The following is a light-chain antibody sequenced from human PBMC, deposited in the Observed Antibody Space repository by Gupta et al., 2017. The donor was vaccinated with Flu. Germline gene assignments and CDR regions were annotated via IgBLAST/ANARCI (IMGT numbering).Light chain of an antibody. Sequence: EAVLTQSPVPLSLSPGERATLSFRAGQSVRRSYLAWYQQKPGQAPRLLIYGASSRATGIPDRFSGSESGTDFTLTISRLEPEDFAVYYCQQYGSSPQTFGQGTKVEGK. CDR1: QSVRRSY. CDR3: QQYGSSPQT. CDR2: GAS. V-gene: IGKV3-20*01. J-gene: IGKJ1*01.